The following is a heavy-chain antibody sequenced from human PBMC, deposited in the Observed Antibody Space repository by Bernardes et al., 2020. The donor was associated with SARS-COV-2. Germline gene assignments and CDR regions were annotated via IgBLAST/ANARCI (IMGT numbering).Heavy chain of an antibody. D-gene: IGHD2-15*01. J-gene: IGHJ4*02. CDR3: AKDLGGLGGSCY. Sequence: GSLRLSCAASGFTFSSYAMSWVRQAPGKGLEWVSAISGSGGSTYYADSVKGRFTISRDNSKNTLYLQMNSLRAEDTAVYYCAKDLGGLGGSCYWGQGTLVTVSS. CDR1: GFTFSSYA. CDR2: ISGSGGST. V-gene: IGHV3-23*01.